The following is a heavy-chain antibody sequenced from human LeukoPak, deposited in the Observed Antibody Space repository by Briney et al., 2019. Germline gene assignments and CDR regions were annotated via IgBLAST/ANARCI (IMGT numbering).Heavy chain of an antibody. CDR2: MSESGSST. CDR1: GFTFSNYA. D-gene: IGHD3-22*01. Sequence: GGSLRLSCAASGFTFSNYAMSWVRQAPGKGLEWVAAMSESGSSTWYADSVKGRLTISRDNSKNTLFLQMNSLRAEDTAVYYCAKDVYDSSGSRYDYWGQGTLVTVSS. CDR3: AKDVYDSSGSRYDY. J-gene: IGHJ4*02. V-gene: IGHV3-23*01.